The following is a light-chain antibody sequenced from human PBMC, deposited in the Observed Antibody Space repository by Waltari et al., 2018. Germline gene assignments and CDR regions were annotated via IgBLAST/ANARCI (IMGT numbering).Light chain of an antibody. Sequence: DIQMTQSPSSLSASVGDKVTITCRASHSITLYVDWYQQKPGKAPKLLIYAASTLQTGVPSRFSGSGSGTEFTVTISSVQSEDFATYYCQQSYKTPYTFGQGTKLEI. V-gene: IGKV1-39*01. CDR2: AAS. CDR1: HSITLY. CDR3: QQSYKTPYT. J-gene: IGKJ2*01.